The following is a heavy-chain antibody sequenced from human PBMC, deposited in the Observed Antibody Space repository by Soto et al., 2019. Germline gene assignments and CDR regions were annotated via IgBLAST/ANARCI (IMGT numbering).Heavy chain of an antibody. CDR2: IIPIYGTA. CDR1: GGTFSTYA. D-gene: IGHD5-12*01. J-gene: IGHJ4*02. V-gene: IGHV1-69*13. Sequence: SVKVSCKSSGGTFSTYAISWVRQAPGQGLEWMGGIIPIYGTANYAQKFQGRLTMTADESTSTVYMELSSLRSDDTAVYYCAREDKPGGYTPPGTSGFDSWGQGTLVTVSS. CDR3: AREDKPGGYTPPGTSGFDS.